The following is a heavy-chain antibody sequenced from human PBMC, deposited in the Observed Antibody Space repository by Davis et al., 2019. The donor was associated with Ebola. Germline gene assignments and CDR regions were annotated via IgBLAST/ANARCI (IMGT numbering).Heavy chain of an antibody. CDR1: RFTFSTYA. Sequence: GESLKISCAASRFTFSTYAMHWVRQAPGEGLEWVAVISYDGSDKYYADSVRGRFTISRDNSKNTLYLQMNSLRPEDTAVYYCARVGDLGWRDAFDMWGQGTMVTVSS. J-gene: IGHJ3*02. V-gene: IGHV3-30-3*01. CDR2: ISYDGSDK. CDR3: ARVGDLGWRDAFDM. D-gene: IGHD2-21*01.